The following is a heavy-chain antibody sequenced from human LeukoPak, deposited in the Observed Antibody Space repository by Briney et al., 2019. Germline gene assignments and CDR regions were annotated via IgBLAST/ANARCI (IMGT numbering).Heavy chain of an antibody. CDR1: GGSISSSNW. CDR3: ASYSSGWSRVDY. J-gene: IGHJ4*02. D-gene: IGHD6-19*01. Sequence: SETLSLTCAVSGGSISSSNWWSWVRQPPGKGLEWIGEIYHSGSTNYNPSLKSRVTISVDKSKNQFSLKLSSVTAADTAVYYCASYSSGWSRVDYWGQGTLVTVSS. CDR2: IYHSGST. V-gene: IGHV4-4*02.